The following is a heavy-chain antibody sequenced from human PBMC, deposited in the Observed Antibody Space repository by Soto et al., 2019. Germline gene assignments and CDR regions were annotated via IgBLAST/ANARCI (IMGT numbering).Heavy chain of an antibody. CDR1: GFTFSIYS. V-gene: IGHV3-23*01. CDR2: ISGSGGST. D-gene: IGHD3-22*01. J-gene: IGHJ4*02. CDR3: ANHNYYASGY. Sequence: GGSLRLSSAASGFTFSIYSMIWVRQAPGKGLEWVAAISGSGGSTYYADSVKGRFTISRDNSKNTLYLQMNSLRAEDTALYYCANHNYYASGYWGQGALVTVSS.